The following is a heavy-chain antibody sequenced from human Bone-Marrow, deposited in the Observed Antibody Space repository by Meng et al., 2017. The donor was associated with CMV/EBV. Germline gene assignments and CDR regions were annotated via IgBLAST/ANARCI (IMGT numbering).Heavy chain of an antibody. CDR2: ISPNNGGT. J-gene: IGHJ4*02. CDR3: VRDKGGAFDY. D-gene: IGHD2-15*01. Sequence: ASVKVSCKASGYTFTGYYVHWVRQAPGQGLEWMGFISPNNGGTLSAQKFQDRVTLSRETSISAAHMELSSLTSDDTAVYYCVRDKGGAFDYWGQGTLVTVSS. CDR1: GYTFTGYY. V-gene: IGHV1-2*02.